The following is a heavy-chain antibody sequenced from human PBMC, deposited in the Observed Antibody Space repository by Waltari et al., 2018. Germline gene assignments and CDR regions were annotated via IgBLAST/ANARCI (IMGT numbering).Heavy chain of an antibody. V-gene: IGHV1-2*02. Sequence: QVQLVQSGAEVKKPGASVKVSCKASGYTFTGYYMHWVRQAPGQGLEWMGWINPNSGGTNYAQKFQGRVTMTRDTSISTAYMELSRLRSDDTAVYYCARIPFSSPTDYYFDYWGQGTLVTVSS. CDR1: GYTFTGYY. D-gene: IGHD6-13*01. CDR2: INPNSGGT. CDR3: ARIPFSSPTDYYFDY. J-gene: IGHJ4*02.